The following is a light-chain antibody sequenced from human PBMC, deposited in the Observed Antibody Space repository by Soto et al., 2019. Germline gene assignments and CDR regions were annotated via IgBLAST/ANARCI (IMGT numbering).Light chain of an antibody. CDR1: QSVSSN. CDR3: QQYNNWPPLT. V-gene: IGKV3-15*01. CDR2: GAS. Sequence: EIVMTQSPATLSVSPGERTTLSCRAGQSVSSNLAWYQQKPGQAPRLLIYGASTRATGIPARFSGSGSGTEFTLTISSLQSEDFAVYYCQQYNNWPPLTFGQGTKV. J-gene: IGKJ1*01.